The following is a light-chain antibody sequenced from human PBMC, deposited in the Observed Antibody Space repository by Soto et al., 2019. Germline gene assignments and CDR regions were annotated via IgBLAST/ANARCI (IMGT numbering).Light chain of an antibody. Sequence: DIQMTQSPSTLSASIGDRVTITCRASQYMADWLAWYQQKPGKVPKLLISKASYLERGLTLRFSGSGSGRHFTLTINSLQPDDFATYYCQQYSSYPWTFGQGTKVEVK. J-gene: IGKJ1*01. CDR1: QYMADW. CDR2: KAS. V-gene: IGKV1-5*03. CDR3: QQYSSYPWT.